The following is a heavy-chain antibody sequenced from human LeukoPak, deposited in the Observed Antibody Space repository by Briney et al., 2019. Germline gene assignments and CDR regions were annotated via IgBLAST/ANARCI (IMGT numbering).Heavy chain of an antibody. J-gene: IGHJ4*02. V-gene: IGHV4-34*01. CDR2: INHSGST. Sequence: SETLSLTCAVYGGSFSGYYWSWIRQPPGKGLEWIGEINHSGSTNYNPSRKSRVTISVDTSKNQFSLKLSSVTAADTAVYYCARGSSSSVNLDYWGQGTLVTVSS. CDR1: GGSFSGYY. D-gene: IGHD6-13*01. CDR3: ARGSSSSVNLDY.